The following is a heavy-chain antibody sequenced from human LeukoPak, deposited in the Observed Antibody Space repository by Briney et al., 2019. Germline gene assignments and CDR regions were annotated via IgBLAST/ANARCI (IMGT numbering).Heavy chain of an antibody. CDR1: GGSISSYY. D-gene: IGHD5-24*01. CDR2: IYYSGST. CDR3: ARASGRDGYNSDY. V-gene: IGHV4-59*01. Sequence: SETLSLTCTVSGGSISSYYWSWIRQPPGKGLEWIGYIYYSGSTNYNPSLKSRVTLSVDTSKKQFSLTLSSVTAADTAVYYCARASGRDGYNSDYWGQGTLVTVSS. J-gene: IGHJ4*02.